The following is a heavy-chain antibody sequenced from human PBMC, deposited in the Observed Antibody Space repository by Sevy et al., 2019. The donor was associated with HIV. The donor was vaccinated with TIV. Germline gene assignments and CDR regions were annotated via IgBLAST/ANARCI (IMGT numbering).Heavy chain of an antibody. CDR3: VQAPMTEAAPLFDF. CDR2: ISWNSGSL. CDR1: GFTFEDYA. Sequence: GGSLRLSCVGSGFTFEDYALHWVRQAPGKGLEWVSGISWNSGSLDYADSVRGRFTIFRDNAKKTLYLQMDSLRSEDTALYHYVQAPMTEAAPLFDFWGQGTAVTVSS. D-gene: IGHD6-19*01. V-gene: IGHV3-9*01. J-gene: IGHJ4*02.